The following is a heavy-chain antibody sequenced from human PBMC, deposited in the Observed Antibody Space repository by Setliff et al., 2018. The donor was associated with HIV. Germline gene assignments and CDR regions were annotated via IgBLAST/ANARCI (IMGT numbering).Heavy chain of an antibody. Sequence: GASVKVSWKASGFSFDDYYIHWVRQAPGQGLEWMGCVIPNSGKTYYAQEFQGRVTMTSDTSINTAYMEVSWLTSDDTAIYYCARDLAYCSGGSCYRPFIYYFYYMDVWGKGATVTVSS. D-gene: IGHD2-15*01. CDR2: VIPNSGKT. CDR1: GFSFDDYY. J-gene: IGHJ6*03. V-gene: IGHV1-2*02. CDR3: ARDLAYCSGGSCYRPFIYYFYYMDV.